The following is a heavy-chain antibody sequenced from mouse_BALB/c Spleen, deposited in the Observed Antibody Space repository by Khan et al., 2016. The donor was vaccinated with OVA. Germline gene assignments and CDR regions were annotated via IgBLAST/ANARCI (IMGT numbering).Heavy chain of an antibody. V-gene: IGHV1-4*01. D-gene: IGHD2-14*01. CDR3: ARRTTGYALDY. J-gene: IGHJ4*01. Sequence: QVQLKQSGAELARPGASVKMSCKASGYSFTSHTMHWVKQRPGQGLEWIGSINPRSGYTNYNQKFNDKATLTADKSSSTAYMQLSSLTSEDSAVYYCARRTTGYALDYWGQGTSVTVSS. CDR2: INPRSGYT. CDR1: GYSFTSHT.